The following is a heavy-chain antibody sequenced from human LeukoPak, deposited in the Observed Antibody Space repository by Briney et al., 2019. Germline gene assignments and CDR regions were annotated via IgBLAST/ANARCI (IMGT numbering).Heavy chain of an antibody. D-gene: IGHD1-26*01. V-gene: IGHV3-48*04. CDR2: ISSSSSTI. CDR1: GFTVSSNY. Sequence: GGSLRLSCAASGFTVSSNYMSWVRQAPGKGLEWVSYISSSSSTIYYADSVKGRFTISRDNAKNSLYLQMNSLRAEDTAVYYCARDNAGAGDYWGQGTLVTVSS. CDR3: ARDNAGAGDY. J-gene: IGHJ4*02.